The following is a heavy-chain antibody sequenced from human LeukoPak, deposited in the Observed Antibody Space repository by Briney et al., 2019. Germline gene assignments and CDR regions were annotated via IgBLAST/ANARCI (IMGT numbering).Heavy chain of an antibody. D-gene: IGHD6-13*01. CDR1: GGSISSYY. CDR3: ARRSPGSSWYFDY. Sequence: PSETLSLTCTVSGGSISSYYWSWIRQPPGKGLEWIGYIYTTGSTDYNPSLKSRVTMSGDTSKNQFSLKLSSATAADTAVYYCARRSPGSSWYFDYWGQGTLVTVSS. V-gene: IGHV4-4*09. CDR2: IYTTGST. J-gene: IGHJ4*02.